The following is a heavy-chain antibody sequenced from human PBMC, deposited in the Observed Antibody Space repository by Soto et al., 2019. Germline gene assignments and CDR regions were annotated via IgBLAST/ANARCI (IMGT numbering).Heavy chain of an antibody. CDR1: GGTFSSYA. D-gene: IGHD4-17*01. J-gene: IGHJ4*02. CDR2: IIPILGTA. CDR3: ASERGKMTPVTKTPDY. Sequence: QVQLVQSGAEVKKPGSSVKVSCKASGGTFSSYAISWVRQAPGQGLEWMGGIIPILGTANYAQKFQGRVTITADESTSTAYMELSRLRSSDTAVYYCASERGKMTPVTKTPDYWGQGTLVTVSS. V-gene: IGHV1-69*01.